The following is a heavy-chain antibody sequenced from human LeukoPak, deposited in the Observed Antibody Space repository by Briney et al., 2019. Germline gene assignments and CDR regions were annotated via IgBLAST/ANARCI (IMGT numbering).Heavy chain of an antibody. V-gene: IGHV4-4*07. J-gene: IGHJ4*02. Sequence: SETLSLTCTVSGDSISNFYWSWIRQPAGKGLEWIGRIYTSGSTNYNPSLKSRVTMSVDTSKNQFSLKLSSVTAADTAVYYCARETYYDILTGYSIDYWGQGTLVTVSS. CDR3: ARETYYDILTGYSIDY. CDR2: IYTSGST. CDR1: GDSISNFY. D-gene: IGHD3-9*01.